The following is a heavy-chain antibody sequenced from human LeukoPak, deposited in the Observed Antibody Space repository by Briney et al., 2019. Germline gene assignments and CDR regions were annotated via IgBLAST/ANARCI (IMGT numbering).Heavy chain of an antibody. D-gene: IGHD3-22*01. CDR3: ASQWYYYDSSGLDAFDI. CDR2: IYYSGSA. J-gene: IGHJ3*02. V-gene: IGHV4-39*01. Sequence: SETLSLTCTVSGGSISKSSYYWGWIRQPPGKGLEWIGSIYYSGSAYYHPSLKSRVTISVDTSKSQFSLKLSSVTAADTAMYYCASQWYYYDSSGLDAFDIWGQGTMVTVSS. CDR1: GGSISKSSYY.